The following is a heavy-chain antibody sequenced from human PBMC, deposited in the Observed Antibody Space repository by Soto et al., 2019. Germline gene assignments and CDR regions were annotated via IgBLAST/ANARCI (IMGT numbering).Heavy chain of an antibody. D-gene: IGHD3-10*01. CDR3: ESPARFGLDY. CDR1: GGSISSSSYY. V-gene: IGHV4-39*01. J-gene: IGHJ4*02. Sequence: QLQLQESGPGLVKPSETLSLTCTVSGGSISSSSYYWGWIRQPPGKGLEWIGSIYYSGSTYYNPSLKSRVTISVDTSKNQFSLKLSSVTAADTAVYYCESPARFGLDYWGQGTLVTVAS. CDR2: IYYSGST.